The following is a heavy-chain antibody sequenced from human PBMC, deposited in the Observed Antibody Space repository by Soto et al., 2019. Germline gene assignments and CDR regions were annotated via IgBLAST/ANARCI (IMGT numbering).Heavy chain of an antibody. D-gene: IGHD6-13*01. CDR1: GYTFTSYG. V-gene: IGHV1-18*04. J-gene: IGHJ3*02. Sequence: ASVKVSCKASGYTFTSYGISWVRQAPGQGLEWMGWISAYNGNTNYAQKLQGRVTMTTDTSTSTAYMELRSLRSDDTAVYYCARDRSSSWFSDAFDIWGQGTMVTVSS. CDR3: ARDRSSSWFSDAFDI. CDR2: ISAYNGNT.